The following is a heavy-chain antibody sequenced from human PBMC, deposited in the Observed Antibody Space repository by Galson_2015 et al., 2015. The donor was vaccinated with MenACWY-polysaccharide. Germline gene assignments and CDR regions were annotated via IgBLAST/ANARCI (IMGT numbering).Heavy chain of an antibody. CDR2: ISYDGSDK. CDR3: AKPFYGGNSYGAFNI. Sequence: SLRLSCAASGFIFSNYWMHWVRQAPGKGLERVAVISYDGSDKYYADSVKGRFTISRDNPKNTLYLQMNSLRAEDTAVYYCAKPFYGGNSYGAFNIWGQGTMVTVSS. V-gene: IGHV3-30*18. CDR1: GFIFSNYW. D-gene: IGHD4-23*01. J-gene: IGHJ3*02.